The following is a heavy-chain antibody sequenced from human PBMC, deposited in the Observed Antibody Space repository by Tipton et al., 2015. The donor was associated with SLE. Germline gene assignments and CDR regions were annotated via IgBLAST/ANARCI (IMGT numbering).Heavy chain of an antibody. CDR3: ARDGPTWGYYYYMDV. CDR2: INHSGTT. D-gene: IGHD7-27*01. V-gene: IGHV4-34*01. J-gene: IGHJ6*03. CDR1: GGSFSGYF. Sequence: TLSLTCAVYGGSFSGYFWSWIRQLPDKGLEWIGEINHSGTTNCNPSLKSRVTISVDTSKNQFSLRLSSVTAADTAVFYCARDGPTWGYYYYMDVWGKGTTVTVSS.